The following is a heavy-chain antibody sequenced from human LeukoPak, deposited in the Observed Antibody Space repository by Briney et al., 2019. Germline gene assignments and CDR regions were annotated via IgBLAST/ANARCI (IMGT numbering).Heavy chain of an antibody. V-gene: IGHV4-4*02. CDR2: VELSGRT. Sequence: SETRSLTCGVSGGSISSTNWWTWVRQPPGEGLEWIGEVELSGRTNYNPSLESRVTISVDMSANHISLKLTSVTAADTAVYFCARGYGDNSGAFDIWGQGTLVTVSS. J-gene: IGHJ3*02. D-gene: IGHD4-23*01. CDR3: ARGYGDNSGAFDI. CDR1: GGSISSTNW.